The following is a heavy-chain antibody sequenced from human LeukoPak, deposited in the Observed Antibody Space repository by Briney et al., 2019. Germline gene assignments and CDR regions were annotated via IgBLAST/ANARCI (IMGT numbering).Heavy chain of an antibody. Sequence: SETLSLNCTVSGGSISSYYWSWIQQPAGKGLEWIGRIYTSGSTNYNPSLKSLVTISVDTSKNQFSLKLSSVTAADTAVYYCARDSDYYYGMDVWGQETTVTVSS. CDR1: GGSISSYY. J-gene: IGHJ6*02. CDR2: IYTSGST. CDR3: ARDSDYYYGMDV. V-gene: IGHV4-4*07.